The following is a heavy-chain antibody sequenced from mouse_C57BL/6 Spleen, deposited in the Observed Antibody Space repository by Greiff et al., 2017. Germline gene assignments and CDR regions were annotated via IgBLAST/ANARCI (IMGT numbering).Heavy chain of an antibody. CDR1: GYSITSGYY. V-gene: IGHV3-6*01. CDR3: ARGALYDDYDEGWYFDV. CDR2: ISYDGSN. J-gene: IGHJ1*03. Sequence: EVQLVESGPGLVKPSQSLSLTCSVTGYSITSGYYWNWIRQFPGNKLEWMGYISYDGSNNYNPSLKNRISITREPSKKQFFLKLNAVTTEDTATYYCARGALYDDYDEGWYFDVWGTGTTVNVSS. D-gene: IGHD2-4*01.